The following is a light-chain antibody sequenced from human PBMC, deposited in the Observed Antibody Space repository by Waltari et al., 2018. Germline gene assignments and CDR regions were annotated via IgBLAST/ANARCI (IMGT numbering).Light chain of an antibody. CDR2: VNSDGSH. CDR1: SGHSRNV. V-gene: IGLV4-69*01. Sequence: QLVLPQSPSASASLGASVKLTCTLSSGHSRNVIAWLQQQSEKGPRYLMKVNSDGSHSKGDEIPDRFSGSSSGAERYLTISSLQSEDEADYYCQTGGHGTWVFGGGTKLTVL. CDR3: QTGGHGTWV. J-gene: IGLJ3*02.